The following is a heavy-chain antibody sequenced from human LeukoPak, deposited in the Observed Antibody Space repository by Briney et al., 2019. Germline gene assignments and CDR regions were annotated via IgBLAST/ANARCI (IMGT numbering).Heavy chain of an antibody. J-gene: IGHJ4*02. CDR3: ARGGYYYDSSHLRTFDY. Sequence: GASVKVSCKASGYTFTGYYMHWVRQAPGQGLEWMGWINPNSGGTNYAQKFQGRVTMTRDTSISTAYMELSRLRSDDTAVYYCARGGYYYDSSHLRTFDYWGQGTLVTVSS. V-gene: IGHV1-2*02. CDR1: GYTFTGYY. D-gene: IGHD3-22*01. CDR2: INPNSGGT.